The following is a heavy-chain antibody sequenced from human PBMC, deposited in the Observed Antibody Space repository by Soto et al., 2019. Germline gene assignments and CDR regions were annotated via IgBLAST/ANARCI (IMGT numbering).Heavy chain of an antibody. D-gene: IGHD2-2*01. CDR1: GGSFSGYY. Sequence: SETLSLTCAVYGGSFSGYYWSWIRQPPGKGLEWIGEINHSGSTNYNPSLKSRVTISVDTSKNQFSLKLSSVTAADTAVYYCARGELSCSSTSCYVWGIDYWGQGTLVTVSS. J-gene: IGHJ4*02. CDR2: INHSGST. CDR3: ARGELSCSSTSCYVWGIDY. V-gene: IGHV4-34*01.